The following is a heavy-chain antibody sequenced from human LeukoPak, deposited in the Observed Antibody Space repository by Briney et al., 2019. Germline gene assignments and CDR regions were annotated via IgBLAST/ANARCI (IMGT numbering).Heavy chain of an antibody. J-gene: IGHJ4*02. CDR1: GYSFTTYG. V-gene: IGHV1-18*01. CDR3: ARDRGKYGSSDDYYYAYYFDY. D-gene: IGHD3-22*01. Sequence: GASVKVSCKTSGYSFTTYGSTWVRQAPGQGLEWMGWISAYNGNTIYAQKFQGRVTMTTDTSTSTAYMELRSLRSDDTAVYYCARDRGKYGSSDDYYYAYYFDYWGQGTLVTVSS. CDR2: ISAYNGNT.